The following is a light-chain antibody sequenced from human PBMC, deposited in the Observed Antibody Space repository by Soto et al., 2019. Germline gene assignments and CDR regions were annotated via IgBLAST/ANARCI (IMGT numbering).Light chain of an antibody. CDR2: EVS. CDR1: SSDVGGYDY. V-gene: IGLV2-14*01. J-gene: IGLJ1*01. CDR3: SSYSSSSTLV. Sequence: LTQPASVSGSPGQSITIACTGTSSDVGGYDYVSWFQQNPRKAPKLIIFEVSNRPSGVSYRFSGSKSGNTASLAISGLEAEDEATYYCSSYSSSSTLVFGTGTKVTVL.